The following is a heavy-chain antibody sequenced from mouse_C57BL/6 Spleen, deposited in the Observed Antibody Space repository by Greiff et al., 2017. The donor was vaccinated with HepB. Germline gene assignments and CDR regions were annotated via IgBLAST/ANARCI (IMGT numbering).Heavy chain of an antibody. V-gene: IGHV1-55*01. CDR2: IYPGSGST. Sequence: QVQLKQPGAELVKPGASVKMSCKASGYTFTSYWITWVKQRPGQGLEWIGDIYPGSGSTNYNEKFKSKATLTVDTSSSTAYMQLSSLTSEDSAVYYCARLLLRPDYYAMDYWGQGTSVTVSS. D-gene: IGHD1-1*01. CDR1: GYTFTSYW. J-gene: IGHJ4*01. CDR3: ARLLLRPDYYAMDY.